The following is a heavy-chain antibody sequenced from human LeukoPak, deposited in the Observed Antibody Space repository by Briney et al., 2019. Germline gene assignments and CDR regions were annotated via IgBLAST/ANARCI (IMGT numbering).Heavy chain of an antibody. CDR2: IYYSGST. V-gene: IGHV4-31*03. CDR1: GGSISSGGYY. CDR3: ASADYDMAFDI. J-gene: IGHJ3*02. Sequence: MASETLSLTCTVSGGSISSGGYYWSWIRQHPGKGLEWIGYIYYSGSTDYNPSLKSRFTMSVDTSKNQFSLKLSSVTAADTAVYYCASADYDMAFDIWGQGTMVTVSS. D-gene: IGHD3-9*01.